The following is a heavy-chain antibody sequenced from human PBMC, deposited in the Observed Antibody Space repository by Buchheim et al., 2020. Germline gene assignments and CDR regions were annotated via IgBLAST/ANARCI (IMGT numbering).Heavy chain of an antibody. CDR1: GYTFTSYY. D-gene: IGHD3-22*01. CDR2: INPSGGST. V-gene: IGHV1-46*03. J-gene: IGHJ6*02. CDR3: ASSSFTYYYDSSGRHYGMDV. Sequence: QVQLVQSGAEVKKPGASVKVSCKASGYTFTSYYMHWVLQAPGQGLEWMGIINPSGGSTSYAQKFQGRVTMTRDPSMSTVYLELSSLRSEDTAVYYCASSSFTYYYDSSGRHYGMDVWGQGTT.